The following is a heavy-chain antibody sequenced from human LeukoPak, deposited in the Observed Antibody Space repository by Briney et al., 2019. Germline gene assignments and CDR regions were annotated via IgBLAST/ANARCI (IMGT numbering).Heavy chain of an antibody. V-gene: IGHV1-18*01. CDR2: ISAYNGNT. Sequence: ASVKVSCKASGYTFTSYGISWVRQAPGQGLEWMGWISAYNGNTNYAQKLQGRVTMTTDTSTSTAYMELSSLRPEDTAVYYCAKHGDNVWGSFRFGFDSWGQGTLVTVSS. CDR1: GYTFTSYG. J-gene: IGHJ4*02. CDR3: AKHGDNVWGSFRFGFDS. D-gene: IGHD3-16*02.